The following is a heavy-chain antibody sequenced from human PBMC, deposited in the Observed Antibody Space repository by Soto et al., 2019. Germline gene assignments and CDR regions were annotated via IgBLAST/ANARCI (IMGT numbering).Heavy chain of an antibody. Sequence: QVQLVESGGGVVQPGRSLRLSCAASGFTFSSYAMHWVRQAPGKGLEWVAVISYDGSNKYYADSVKGRFTISRDNSKNTLYLQMNSLRAEDTAVYYCARDGGYCSGGSCYRGWFDPWGQGTLVTVSS. CDR1: GFTFSSYA. CDR3: ARDGGYCSGGSCYRGWFDP. V-gene: IGHV3-30-3*01. D-gene: IGHD2-15*01. J-gene: IGHJ5*02. CDR2: ISYDGSNK.